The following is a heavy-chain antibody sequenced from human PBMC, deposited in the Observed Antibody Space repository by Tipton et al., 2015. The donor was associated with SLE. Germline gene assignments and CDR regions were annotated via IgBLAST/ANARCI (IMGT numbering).Heavy chain of an antibody. Sequence: TLSLTCTVSGGSISSSSYYWGWIRQPPGKGLEWIGSIYYSGSTYYNPSLKSRVTISVDTSKNQFSLKLSSVTAADTAVYDCARLTDWFDPWGQGTLVTVSS. CDR2: IYYSGST. J-gene: IGHJ5*02. V-gene: IGHV4-39*01. CDR1: GGSISSSSYY. CDR3: ARLTDWFDP.